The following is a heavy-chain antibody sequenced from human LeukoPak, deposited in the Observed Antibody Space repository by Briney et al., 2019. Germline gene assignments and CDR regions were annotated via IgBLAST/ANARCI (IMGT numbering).Heavy chain of an antibody. CDR1: GFIFSTYG. V-gene: IGHV3-53*01. CDR3: ASDRSGSGSYFYYYSGMDV. D-gene: IGHD3-10*01. CDR2: IYSGGST. Sequence: PGGSLRLSCAASGFIFSTYGMTWFRQAPGKGLEWVSVIYSGGSTYYADSVKGRFTISRDNSKNTLYLQMNSLRAEDTAVYYCASDRSGSGSYFYYYSGMDVWGQGTTVTVSS. J-gene: IGHJ6*02.